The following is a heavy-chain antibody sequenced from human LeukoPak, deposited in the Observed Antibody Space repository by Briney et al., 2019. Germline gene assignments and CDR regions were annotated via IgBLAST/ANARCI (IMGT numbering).Heavy chain of an antibody. CDR1: GFTFSSHR. CDR3: EKDFVGDYDILTGDYKGYYYYGMDV. D-gene: IGHD3-9*01. J-gene: IGHJ6*04. Sequence: GRPLRLSRAASGFTFSSHRMHWVRPAPGKGLEWGAVITHDGSNKNYADSVKGRFTISRDKSKNTLYLQMNRLRAEDTAVYYCEKDFVGDYDILTGDYKGYYYYGMDVWGKGTMVTVSS. V-gene: IGHV3-30*18. CDR2: ITHDGSNK.